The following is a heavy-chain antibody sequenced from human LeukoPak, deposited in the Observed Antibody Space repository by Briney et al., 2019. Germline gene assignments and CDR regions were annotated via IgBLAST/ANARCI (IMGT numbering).Heavy chain of an antibody. D-gene: IGHD2-2*01. Sequence: SVKVSCKASGGTFSSYAISWVRQAPGQGLEWMGGIIPIFGTANYAQKFQGRVTVIADEFASTAYMELSSLRSEDTAVYYCARDLGYCSSTSCYAYWGQGTLVTVSS. V-gene: IGHV1-69*13. CDR2: IIPIFGTA. J-gene: IGHJ4*02. CDR3: ARDLGYCSSTSCYAY. CDR1: GGTFSSYA.